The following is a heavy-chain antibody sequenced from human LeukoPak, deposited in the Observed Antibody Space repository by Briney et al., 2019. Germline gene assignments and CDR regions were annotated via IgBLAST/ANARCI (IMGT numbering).Heavy chain of an antibody. CDR3: ASRGVTSRNFDY. V-gene: IGHV4-30-2*01. CDR1: GGSISSGGYS. CDR2: IYHSRST. J-gene: IGHJ4*02. D-gene: IGHD2-21*02. Sequence: SETLSLTCAVSGGSISSGGYSWSWIRQPPGKGLEWIGYIYHSRSTYYNPSLKSRVTISVDRSKNQFSLKLSAVTAADTAVYYCASRGVTSRNFDYWGQGTLVTVSS.